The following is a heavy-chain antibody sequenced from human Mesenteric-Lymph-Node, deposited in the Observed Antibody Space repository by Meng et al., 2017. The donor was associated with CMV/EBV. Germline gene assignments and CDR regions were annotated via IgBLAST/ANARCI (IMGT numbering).Heavy chain of an antibody. D-gene: IGHD4-23*01. CDR3: ARHQRWLKSEGGFNY. J-gene: IGHJ4*02. CDR1: GGSFSGYY. CDR2: INHSGST. V-gene: IGHV4-34*01. Sequence: QVPLKQWGSGLLKPSETLSLPCAGYGGSFSGYYWSWIRQPPGKGLEWIGEINHSGSTNYNPSLKSRVTISVDTSKNQFSPKLSSVTAADTAVYYCARHQRWLKSEGGFNYWGQGTLVTVSS.